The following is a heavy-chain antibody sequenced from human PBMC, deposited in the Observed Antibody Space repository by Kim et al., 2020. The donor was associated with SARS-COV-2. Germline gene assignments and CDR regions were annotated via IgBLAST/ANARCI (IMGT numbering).Heavy chain of an antibody. CDR3: ARSQSDGYCSSTSCYTPYYYYGMDV. V-gene: IGHV1-18*04. CDR2: ISAYNGNT. Sequence: ASVKVSCKASGYTFTSYGISWVRQAPGQGLEWMGWISAYNGNTNYAQKLQGRVTMTTDTSTSTAYMELRSLRSDDTAVYYCARSQSDGYCSSTSCYTPYYYYGMDVWGQGTTVTVSS. CDR1: GYTFTSYG. D-gene: IGHD2-2*03. J-gene: IGHJ6*02.